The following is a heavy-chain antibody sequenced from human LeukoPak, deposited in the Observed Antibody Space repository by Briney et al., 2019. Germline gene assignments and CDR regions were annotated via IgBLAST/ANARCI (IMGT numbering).Heavy chain of an antibody. CDR2: ISAYNGNT. D-gene: IGHD2-15*01. CDR1: GYTFTSYG. CDR3: ARDRLLGKNNWCDP. V-gene: IGHV1-18*01. Sequence: ASVKVSCKASGYTFTSYGISWVRQAPGQGLEGMGWISAYNGNTNYAQKLQGRVTMTTDTSTSTAYMELRSLRSDDTAVYYCARDRLLGKNNWCDPWGQGTLVPVSS. J-gene: IGHJ5*02.